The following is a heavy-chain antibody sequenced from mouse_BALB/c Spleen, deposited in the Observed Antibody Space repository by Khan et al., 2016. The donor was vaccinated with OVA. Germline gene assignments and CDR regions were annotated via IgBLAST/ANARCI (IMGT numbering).Heavy chain of an antibody. Sequence: VQLQESGAELVRPGASVKMSCQASGYTFTSNTMHWVKQRPGQGLEWIGYINPRTSYTNYNQKFKDKATLTADKSSSTAYMQLSSLTSEDSAVYYCARRTTDYAMDYWGQGTSVTVSS. CDR2: INPRTSYT. D-gene: IGHD2-14*01. J-gene: IGHJ4*01. CDR3: ARRTTDYAMDY. V-gene: IGHV1-4*01. CDR1: GYTFTSNT.